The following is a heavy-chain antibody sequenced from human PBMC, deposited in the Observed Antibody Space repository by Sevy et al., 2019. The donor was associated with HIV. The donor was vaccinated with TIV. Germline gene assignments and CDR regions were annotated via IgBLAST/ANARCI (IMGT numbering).Heavy chain of an antibody. CDR3: ARHWDSSGWYAYNWFDP. J-gene: IGHJ5*02. D-gene: IGHD6-19*01. CDR2: IDYSGST. CDR1: GGSISSSSYC. Sequence: SETLSLTCTVSGGSISSSSYCWGWIRQPPGKGLEWIGSIDYSGSTYYNPSLKSRVTISVDTSKNRFSLKLSSVTAADTAVYYCARHWDSSGWYAYNWFDPWGQGTLVTVSS. V-gene: IGHV4-39*01.